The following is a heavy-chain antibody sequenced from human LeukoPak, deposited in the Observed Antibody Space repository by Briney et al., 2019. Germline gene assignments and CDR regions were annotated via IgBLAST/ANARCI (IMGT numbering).Heavy chain of an antibody. CDR1: GYTFTSYY. Sequence: ASVKVSCKASGYTFTSYYMHWVRQAPGQGLEWMGIINPSGGSTSYAQKFQGRVTMTRDTSTSTVYMELSSLRSEDTAVYYCARARQDVLATGDAFDIWGPGTMVTVSS. CDR2: INPSGGST. J-gene: IGHJ3*02. D-gene: IGHD3-3*02. V-gene: IGHV1-46*01. CDR3: ARARQDVLATGDAFDI.